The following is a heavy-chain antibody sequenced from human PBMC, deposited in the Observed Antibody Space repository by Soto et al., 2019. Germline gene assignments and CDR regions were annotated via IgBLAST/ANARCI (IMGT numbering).Heavy chain of an antibody. Sequence: QVQLVESWGGVVQPGRSLRLSCAASGFTFSSYAMHWVRQAPGKGLEWVAVISYDGSNKYYADSVKGRFTISRDNSKNTLYLQMNSLRAEDTAVYYCAREYSSSATHHKFYYYYYFGMEVWGQGTTVTVSS. J-gene: IGHJ6*02. V-gene: IGHV3-30-3*01. D-gene: IGHD6-6*01. CDR1: GFTFSSYA. CDR3: AREYSSSATHHKFYYYYYFGMEV. CDR2: ISYDGSNK.